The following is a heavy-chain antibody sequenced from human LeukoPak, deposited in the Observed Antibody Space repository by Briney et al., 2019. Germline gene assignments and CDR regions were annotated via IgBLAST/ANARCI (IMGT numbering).Heavy chain of an antibody. D-gene: IGHD6-19*01. CDR2: IWYDGSDK. CDR3: ASSSGWYLSSDY. V-gene: IGHV3-33*01. J-gene: IGHJ4*01. CDR1: GFTFRTYG. Sequence: GGSLRLSCAASGFTFRTYGMHWVRQAPGKGLEWVAVIWYDGSDKYHADSVKGRFTISRDNSKNMLYLQMNSLRAEDTAVYYCASSSGWYLSSDYWGQEPWSPSPQ.